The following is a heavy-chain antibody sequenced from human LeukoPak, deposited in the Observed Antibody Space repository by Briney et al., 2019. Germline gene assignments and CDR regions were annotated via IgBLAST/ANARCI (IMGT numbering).Heavy chain of an antibody. CDR3: AKAPNYDILTGYYVYFDY. D-gene: IGHD3-9*01. CDR2: IYSGGST. Sequence: GGSLRLSCAASGFTVSSNYMSWVRQAPGKGLEWVSVIYSGGSTYYADSVKGRFTISRDNSKNTLYLQMNSLRAEDTAVYYCAKAPNYDILTGYYVYFDYWGQGTLVTVSS. J-gene: IGHJ4*02. V-gene: IGHV3-66*01. CDR1: GFTVSSNY.